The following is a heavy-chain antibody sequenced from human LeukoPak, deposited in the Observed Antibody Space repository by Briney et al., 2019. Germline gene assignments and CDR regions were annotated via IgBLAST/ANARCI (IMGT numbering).Heavy chain of an antibody. J-gene: IGHJ6*03. CDR1: GGTFSSYA. V-gene: IGHV1-69*13. D-gene: IGHD3-3*01. CDR3: ARENVLRFLEWLPSPDYYMDV. CDR2: IIPIFGTA. Sequence: SVKVSCKASGGTFSSYAISWVRQAPGQGLEWMGGIIPIFGTANYAQKFQGRVTITADESTSTAYMELSSLRSEDTAVYYCARENVLRFLEWLPSPDYYMDVWGKGTTVTVSS.